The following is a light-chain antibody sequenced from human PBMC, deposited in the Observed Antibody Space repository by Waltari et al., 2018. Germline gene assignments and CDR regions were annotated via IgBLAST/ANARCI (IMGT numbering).Light chain of an antibody. J-gene: IGKJ3*01. Sequence: EIVLTQSPGFLSLSPGARATLSCRASQTVNSAYFAWYQQRPGQDPRLLLYGANRRATGVSGRFSGSGSGTNFTLTISRLEPEDFAVYYCQQYGDSPPFTFGPGTTVDIK. CDR1: QTVNSAY. CDR3: QQYGDSPPFT. CDR2: GAN. V-gene: IGKV3-20*01.